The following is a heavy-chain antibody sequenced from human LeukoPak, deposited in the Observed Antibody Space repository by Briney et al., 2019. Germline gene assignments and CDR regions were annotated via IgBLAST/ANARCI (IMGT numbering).Heavy chain of an antibody. J-gene: IGHJ4*02. CDR1: GFTFSDYY. CDR2: ISSSGSII. V-gene: IGHV3-11*04. Sequence: GGSLRLSCAASGFTFSDYYMSWIRQAPGKGLEWVSYISSSGSIIYYADSVKGRFTISRDNAKNSLYLQMNSLRAEDTAVYYCARGQFRLSDYDSSGFDYWGQGTLVTVSS. D-gene: IGHD3-22*01. CDR3: ARGQFRLSDYDSSGFDY.